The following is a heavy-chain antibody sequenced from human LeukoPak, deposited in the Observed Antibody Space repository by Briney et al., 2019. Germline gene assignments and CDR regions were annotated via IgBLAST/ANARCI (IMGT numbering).Heavy chain of an antibody. D-gene: IGHD3-10*01. CDR1: GYTFTTYG. Sequence: ASVKVSCKASGYTFTTYGISWVRQAPGQGLEWMGWISAYNGHTKYAKKLQGRVTMTADISTSTAYMDLRSLRSDDTAVYYCARVDLTMVRGVSAYWGQGTLATVSS. CDR3: ARVDLTMVRGVSAY. V-gene: IGHV1-18*01. CDR2: ISAYNGHT. J-gene: IGHJ4*02.